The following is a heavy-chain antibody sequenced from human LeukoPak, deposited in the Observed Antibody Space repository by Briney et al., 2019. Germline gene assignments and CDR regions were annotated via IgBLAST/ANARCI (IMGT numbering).Heavy chain of an antibody. D-gene: IGHD3-3*01. CDR1: GFTFTSSA. CDR2: IVVGSGNT. Sequence: SVKVSCKASGFTFTSSAVQWVRQARGQRLEWIGWIVVGSGNTNYAQKFQERVTITRDMSTSTAYIELSSLRSEDTAVYYCAADSIFGGMDVWGQGTTVTVSS. J-gene: IGHJ6*02. V-gene: IGHV1-58*01. CDR3: AADSIFGGMDV.